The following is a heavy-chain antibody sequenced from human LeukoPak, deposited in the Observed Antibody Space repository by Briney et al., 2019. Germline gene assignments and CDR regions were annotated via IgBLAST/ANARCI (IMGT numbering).Heavy chain of an antibody. V-gene: IGHV1-2*02. CDR1: GYTFTGYY. CDR2: INPNSGGT. D-gene: IGHD2-2*01. J-gene: IGHJ4*02. CDR3: AGVVTQDIVVVPATIWGFDY. Sequence: ASVKVSCKACGYTFTGYYMHWVRQAPGQGLEWMGWINPNSGGTNYAQKFQGRVTMTRDTSISTAYMELSRLRSDDTAVYYCAGVVTQDIVVVPATIWGFDYWGQGTLVTVSS.